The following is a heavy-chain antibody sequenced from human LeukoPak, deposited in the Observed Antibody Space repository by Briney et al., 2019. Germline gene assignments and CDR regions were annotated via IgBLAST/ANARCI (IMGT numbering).Heavy chain of an antibody. J-gene: IGHJ4*02. CDR2: ISGSGGST. CDR1: GFTFRRYG. Sequence: GGSLRLSCAASGFTFRRYGMSWVRQAPGKGLEWVSAISGSGGSTYYADSVKGRFTISRDNAKNSLYLLMNSLRAEDTAVYYCARDGSYSGSGSPSYYWGQGTLVTVSS. V-gene: IGHV3-23*01. D-gene: IGHD3-10*01. CDR3: ARDGSYSGSGSPSYY.